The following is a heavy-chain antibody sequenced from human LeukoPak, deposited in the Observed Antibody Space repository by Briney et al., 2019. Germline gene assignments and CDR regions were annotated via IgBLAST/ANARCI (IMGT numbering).Heavy chain of an antibody. CDR2: ISYDGSNK. V-gene: IGHV3-30*18. CDR1: GFTFSSYG. Sequence: GGSLRLSCAASGFTFSSYGMHWVRQAPGKGLEWVAVISYDGSNKYYADSVKGRFTISRDNSKNTLYLQMNSLRAEDTAVYYCAKDLGYRGYFDYWGQGTLVTVSS. CDR3: AKDLGYRGYFDY. J-gene: IGHJ4*02. D-gene: IGHD6-13*01.